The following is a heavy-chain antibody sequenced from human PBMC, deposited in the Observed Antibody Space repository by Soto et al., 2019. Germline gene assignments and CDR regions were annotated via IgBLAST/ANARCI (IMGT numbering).Heavy chain of an antibody. J-gene: IGHJ6*03. V-gene: IGHV3-23*01. CDR2: VSGSGDST. D-gene: IGHD1-26*01. CDR1: GFTFSSYA. CDR3: AKDHTSRVYYYYYYMDV. Sequence: EVELLESGGGLVQPGGSLRLSCAASGFTFSSYAMSWVRQGPGKGLEWVSSVSGSGDSTYYADSVKGRFTVSRDNSKNTLYLQMNSMRAEDAAVYYCAKDHTSRVYYYYYYMDVWGKGTTVTVSS.